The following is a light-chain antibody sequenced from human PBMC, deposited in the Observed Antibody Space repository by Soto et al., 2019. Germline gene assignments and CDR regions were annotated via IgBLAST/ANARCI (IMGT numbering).Light chain of an antibody. J-gene: IGLJ1*01. Sequence: ALTQPASVSGSPGQSITISCTGTSSDVGGYNYVSWYQQHPGKAPKLMIYDVSNRPSGVSSRFSGSKSGNTASLIISGLQAEDEADYYCSSYTSTSTRVFGTGTKVTVL. CDR3: SSYTSTSTRV. V-gene: IGLV2-14*01. CDR1: SSDVGGYNY. CDR2: DVS.